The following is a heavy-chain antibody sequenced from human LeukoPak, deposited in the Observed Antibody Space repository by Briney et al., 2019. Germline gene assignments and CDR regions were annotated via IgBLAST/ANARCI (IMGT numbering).Heavy chain of an antibody. D-gene: IGHD2-15*01. V-gene: IGHV3-33*01. Sequence: PGGFLRLSCAASGFTFSSYGMHWVRQAPGKGLEWVAVIWYDGSNKYYADSVKGRFTISRDNSKNPLYLQMNSLRAEDTAVYYCARLRYCSGGSCYPGEYYFDYWGQGTLVTVSS. CDR1: GFTFSSYG. J-gene: IGHJ4*02. CDR2: IWYDGSNK. CDR3: ARLRYCSGGSCYPGEYYFDY.